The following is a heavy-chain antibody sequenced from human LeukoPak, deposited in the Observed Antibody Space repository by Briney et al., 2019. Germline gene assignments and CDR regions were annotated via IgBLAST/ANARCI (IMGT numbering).Heavy chain of an antibody. Sequence: GASVKVSYTPSGYTFTNYYMHWVRQAPGQGLEWMGWINPNSGGTNYAQKFQGRVTMTRDTSISTAYMELSRLRSDDTAVYYCASVYYYDSSGFDYWGQGTLVTVSS. V-gene: IGHV1-2*02. CDR2: INPNSGGT. J-gene: IGHJ4*02. CDR1: GYTFTNYY. CDR3: ASVYYYDSSGFDY. D-gene: IGHD3-22*01.